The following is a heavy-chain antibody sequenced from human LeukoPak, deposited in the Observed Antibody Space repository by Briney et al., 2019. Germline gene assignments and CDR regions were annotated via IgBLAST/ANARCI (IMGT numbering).Heavy chain of an antibody. Sequence: GGSLRLSCAASGFTFRSHWMSWVREAPGKGLEWVANIKQDGSEKYYADSVKGRFTISRDNAKNSLYVQMNSLRAEDTAVYYCARGPGGFCSVTSCYTDYWGQGALVTVSS. CDR2: IKQDGSEK. CDR3: ARGPGGFCSVTSCYTDY. J-gene: IGHJ4*02. D-gene: IGHD2-2*02. V-gene: IGHV3-7*01. CDR1: GFTFRSHW.